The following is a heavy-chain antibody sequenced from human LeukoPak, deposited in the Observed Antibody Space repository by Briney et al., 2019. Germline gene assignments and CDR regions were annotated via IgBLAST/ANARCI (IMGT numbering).Heavy chain of an antibody. V-gene: IGHV3-21*01. Sequence: PGGSLRLSCAASGFTFSSYTINWVRQPPGKGLEWVASINSGSNYIFYADSVKGRFTISRDNGKNSLSLQINSLRAEDTAVYYCARDRGGRVVVTATYFDSWGQGTLVTVSS. CDR2: INSGSNYI. CDR1: GFTFSSYT. CDR3: ARDRGGRVVVTATYFDS. D-gene: IGHD2-21*02. J-gene: IGHJ4*02.